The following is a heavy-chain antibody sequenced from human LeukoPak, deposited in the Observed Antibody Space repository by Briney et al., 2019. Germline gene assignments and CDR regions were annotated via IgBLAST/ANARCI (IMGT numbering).Heavy chain of an antibody. J-gene: IGHJ4*02. CDR1: GGSISSYYW. CDR2: IDWDDDK. V-gene: IGHV2-70*16. Sequence: TLSLTCTVSGGSISSYYWSWIRQPPGKALEWLARIDWDDDKFYSTSLKTRLTISKDTSKNQVVLTMTNMDPVDTATYYCARIRGRGYSYGYDYWGQGTLVTVSS. CDR3: ARIRGRGYSYGYDY. D-gene: IGHD5-18*01.